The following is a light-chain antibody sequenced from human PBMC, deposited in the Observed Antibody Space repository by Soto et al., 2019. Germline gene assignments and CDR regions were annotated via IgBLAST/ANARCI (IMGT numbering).Light chain of an antibody. Sequence: QSALTQPPSASGSPGQSVTISCTGTSSDVGGYHYVSWYQQHPGKAPKLMIYEVSKRPSGVPDRFSGSKSGNTASLTVSGLQDEDEADYYCSSYAGSNNHVLFGGGTKLTVL. CDR3: SSYAGSNNHVL. V-gene: IGLV2-8*01. CDR1: SSDVGGYHY. CDR2: EVS. J-gene: IGLJ2*01.